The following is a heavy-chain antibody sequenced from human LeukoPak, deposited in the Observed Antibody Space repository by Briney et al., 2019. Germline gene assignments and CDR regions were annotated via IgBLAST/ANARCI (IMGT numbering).Heavy chain of an antibody. CDR2: IIPIFGTA. Sequence: GASVKVSCKASGGTFSSYAITWVRQAPGQGLEWMGGIIPIFGTANYAQKFQGRVTITADESTSTAYMELSSLRSEDTAVYYCAKDSAPHPSGYFDYWGQGTLVTVSS. CDR3: AKDSAPHPSGYFDY. J-gene: IGHJ4*02. V-gene: IGHV1-69*13. CDR1: GGTFSSYA. D-gene: IGHD3-3*01.